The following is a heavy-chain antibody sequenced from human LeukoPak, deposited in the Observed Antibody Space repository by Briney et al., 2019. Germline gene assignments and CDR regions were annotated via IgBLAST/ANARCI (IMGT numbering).Heavy chain of an antibody. D-gene: IGHD2-15*01. CDR3: ARHGLVANRHAFDI. CDR2: IFTSGST. J-gene: IGHJ3*02. V-gene: IGHV4-61*09. Sequence: SETLSLTCTVSGGSISSGSYYWSWIRQPAGKGLEWIGHIFTSGSTNYNPSLKSRVTISGDTSKNQFSLRLSSVTAADTAVYYCARHGLVANRHAFDIWGQGTMVTVSS. CDR1: GGSISSGSYY.